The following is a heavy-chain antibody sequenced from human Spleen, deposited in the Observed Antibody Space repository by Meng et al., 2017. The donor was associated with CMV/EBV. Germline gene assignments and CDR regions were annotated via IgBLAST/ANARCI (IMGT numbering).Heavy chain of an antibody. CDR3: AKATRRHYYDSSGYYYVSEYFQD. Sequence: SETLSLTCAVYGESFSEYFWAWIRQPPGKGLEWIGEINHNGDSNYNPSLKSRVTTSVDTSKRQFSLRLSSVTAADTAVYYCAKATRRHYYDSSGYYYVSEYFQDWGQGTLVTVSS. CDR2: INHNGDS. J-gene: IGHJ1*01. D-gene: IGHD3-22*01. CDR1: GESFSEYF. V-gene: IGHV4-34*01.